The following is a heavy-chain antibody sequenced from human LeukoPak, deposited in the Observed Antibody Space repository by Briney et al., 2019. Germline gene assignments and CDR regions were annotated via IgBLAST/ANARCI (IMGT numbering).Heavy chain of an antibody. CDR2: MAHSGRT. CDR1: GDSISSNNYY. J-gene: IGHJ4*02. Sequence: SETLSLTCTVSGDSISSNNYYWAWIRQPPGKGLEWIGNMAHSGRTFYNPSLKSRVTISVDPSKNQFSLKLNSVTAADTAIYYCARDIGSAINDYWGQGTLVTVSS. CDR3: ARDIGSAINDY. D-gene: IGHD6-25*01. V-gene: IGHV4-39*07.